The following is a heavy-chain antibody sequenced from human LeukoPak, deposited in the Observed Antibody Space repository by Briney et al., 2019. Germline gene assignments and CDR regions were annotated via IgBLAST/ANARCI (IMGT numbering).Heavy chain of an antibody. CDR1: GYTFTGYY. D-gene: IGHD1-26*01. Sequence: ASVTVSCKASGYTFTGYYMHWVRQAPGHGLEWMGRIDPYAGGANYAQKFQGRVTVTRDTSVSTDYMELSSLTSDDTAVYYCAGGGGSYGDVWGQGTMVTISS. CDR2: IDPYAGGA. CDR3: AGGGGSYGDV. V-gene: IGHV1-2*06. J-gene: IGHJ3*01.